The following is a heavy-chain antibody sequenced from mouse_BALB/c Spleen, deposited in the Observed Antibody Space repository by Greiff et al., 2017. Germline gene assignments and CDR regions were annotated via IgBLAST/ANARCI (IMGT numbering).Heavy chain of an antibody. CDR2: IDPYNGGT. CDR1: GYSFTGYN. V-gene: IGHV1S135*01. CDR3: ARGSYDDYYGYAMDY. Sequence: EVQLQQSGPELEKPGASVKISCKASGYSFTGYNMNWVKQSNGKSLEWIGNIDPYNGGTSYNQKFKGKATLTVDKSSSTAYMQLKSLTSEDSAVYYCARGSYDDYYGYAMDYWGQGTSVTVSS. D-gene: IGHD2-3*01. J-gene: IGHJ4*01.